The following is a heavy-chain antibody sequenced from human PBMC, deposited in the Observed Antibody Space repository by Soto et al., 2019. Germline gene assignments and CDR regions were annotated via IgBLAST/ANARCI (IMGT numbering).Heavy chain of an antibody. D-gene: IGHD3-22*01. Sequence: GASVKVSCKASGGTFSSYAISWVRQAPGQGLEWMGIIIPSVGSTSYAQKFQGRVTMTRDTSTSTVYMELSSLRSEDTAVYYCARAYYYDSSGFLSPWGQGTLVTVSS. CDR3: ARAYYYDSSGFLSP. J-gene: IGHJ5*02. V-gene: IGHV1-46*01. CDR2: IIPSVGST. CDR1: GGTFSSYA.